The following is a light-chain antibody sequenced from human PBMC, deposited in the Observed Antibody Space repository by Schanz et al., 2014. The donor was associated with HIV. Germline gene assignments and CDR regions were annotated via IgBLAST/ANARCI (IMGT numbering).Light chain of an antibody. V-gene: IGLV1-40*01. CDR3: QSYDSSLSGSV. CDR2: GNT. CDR1: RSNIGAGYD. Sequence: QSVLTQPPSVSGAPGQRVTISCTGSRSNIGAGYDVHWYQHLPGTAPKLLIYGNTNRPSGVPDRFSGSKSGTSVSLAITGLQAEDEADYYCQSYDSSLSGSVFGGGTQLTVL. J-gene: IGLJ7*01.